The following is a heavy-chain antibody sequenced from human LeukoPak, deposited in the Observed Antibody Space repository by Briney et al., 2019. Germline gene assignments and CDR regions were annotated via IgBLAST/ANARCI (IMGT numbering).Heavy chain of an antibody. V-gene: IGHV3-23*01. Sequence: GGSPRLSCAASGFTFSSYGMSWVRQAPGKGLEWVSAISGSGGSTYYADSVKGRFTISRDNSKNTLYLQMNSLRAEDTAVYYCAKDGGEYYDILTGYYPRLYYMDVWGKGTTVTISS. CDR1: GFTFSSYG. CDR3: AKDGGEYYDILTGYYPRLYYMDV. D-gene: IGHD3-9*01. J-gene: IGHJ6*03. CDR2: ISGSGGST.